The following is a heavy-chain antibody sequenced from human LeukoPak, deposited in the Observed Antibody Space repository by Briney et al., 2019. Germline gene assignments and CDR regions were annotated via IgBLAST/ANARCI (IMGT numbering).Heavy chain of an antibody. CDR3: ARAPSGYTI. CDR2: IYRSGST. J-gene: IGHJ4*02. D-gene: IGHD1-1*01. CDR1: GYSISSGYY. V-gene: IGHV4-38-2*02. Sequence: KPSETLSLTCTVSGYSISSGYYWVWIRQTPGKGLEWIGSIYRSGSTNYNPSLKSRVSISVDTSKNQFSLKLSSVTAADTAVYYCARAPSGYTIWGQGTLVTVSS.